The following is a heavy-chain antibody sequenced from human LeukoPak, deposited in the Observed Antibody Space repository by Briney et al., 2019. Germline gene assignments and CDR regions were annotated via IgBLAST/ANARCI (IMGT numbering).Heavy chain of an antibody. CDR3: ARDNGDYVYYGMDV. CDR1: GESFSGYY. Sequence: SETLSLTCAVYGESFSGYYWSWIRQPPGKGLEWIGEINHSGSTNYNPSLKSRVTISVDTSKNQFSLKLSSVTAADTAVYYCARDNGDYVYYGMDVWGQGTTVTVSS. CDR2: INHSGST. J-gene: IGHJ6*02. D-gene: IGHD4-17*01. V-gene: IGHV4-34*01.